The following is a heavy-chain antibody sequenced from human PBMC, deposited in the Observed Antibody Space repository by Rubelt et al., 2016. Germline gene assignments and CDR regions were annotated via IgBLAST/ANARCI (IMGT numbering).Heavy chain of an antibody. J-gene: IGHJ4*02. CDR3: ARASGYGSSSLDY. D-gene: IGHD6-6*01. Sequence: GASVKVSCKASGYTFTMYVIHWVRQAPGQSLEWMALINAGLGYTKYSQEFQGRVTITRDTSASTAYMELSSLRSEDTASYYCARASGYGSSSLDYWGRGTLVTVSS. V-gene: IGHV1-3*01. CDR2: INAGLGYT. CDR1: GYTFTMYV.